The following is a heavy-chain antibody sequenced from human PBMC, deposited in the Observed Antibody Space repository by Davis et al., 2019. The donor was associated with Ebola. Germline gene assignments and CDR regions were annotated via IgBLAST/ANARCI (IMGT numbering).Heavy chain of an antibody. CDR1: GFTFSGSA. D-gene: IGHD3-3*01. V-gene: IGHV3-73*01. J-gene: IGHJ6*03. CDR3: TRSAGITIFGEQADYMDV. CDR2: IRSKANSYAT. Sequence: PGGSLRLSCAASGFTFSGSAMHWVRQASGKGLEWVGRIRSKANSYATAYAASVKGRFTISRDDSKNTAYLQMNSLKTEDTAVYYCTRSAGITIFGEQADYMDVWGKGTTVTVSS.